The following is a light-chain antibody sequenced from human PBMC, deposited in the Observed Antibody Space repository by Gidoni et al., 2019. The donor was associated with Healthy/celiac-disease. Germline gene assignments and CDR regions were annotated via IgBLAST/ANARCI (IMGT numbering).Light chain of an antibody. CDR3: SSYTSSSTLEV. CDR1: SSDVGGYNY. Sequence: QSALTQPASVSGSPGQSITIPCTGTSSDVGGYNYVSWYQHHPGKAPKLMIYEVSNRPSGVPDRFSGSKSGNTASLTISGLQAEDEADYYCSSYTSSSTLEVFGGGTKLTVL. V-gene: IGLV2-14*01. CDR2: EVS. J-gene: IGLJ2*01.